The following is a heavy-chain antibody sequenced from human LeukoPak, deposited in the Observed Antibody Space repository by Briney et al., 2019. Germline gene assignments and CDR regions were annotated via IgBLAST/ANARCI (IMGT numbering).Heavy chain of an antibody. Sequence: GSLRLSCAASGFTFSSYSMNWVRQAPGKGLEWVSYISSSSSTIYYADSVKGRFTISRDNAKNSLYLQMNSLRAEDTAVYYCARASTVTTYRPFDYWGQGTLVTVSS. CDR2: ISSSSSTI. J-gene: IGHJ4*02. D-gene: IGHD4-17*01. CDR3: ARASTVTTYRPFDY. V-gene: IGHV3-48*01. CDR1: GFTFSSYS.